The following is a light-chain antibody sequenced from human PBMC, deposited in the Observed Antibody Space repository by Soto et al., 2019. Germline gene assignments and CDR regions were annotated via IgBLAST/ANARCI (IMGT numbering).Light chain of an antibody. CDR2: GNT. CDR1: SSNIGAGFD. Sequence: QSVLTQPPSVSGAPGQRVTISCTGGSSNIGAGFDVHWYQQLPATAPKLLIYGNTNRPSGVPDRFSGSKSGTSASLTITGLQAEDEADYYCQSYDNSLSAFYVFGTGTKVTVL. CDR3: QSYDNSLSAFYV. V-gene: IGLV1-40*01. J-gene: IGLJ1*01.